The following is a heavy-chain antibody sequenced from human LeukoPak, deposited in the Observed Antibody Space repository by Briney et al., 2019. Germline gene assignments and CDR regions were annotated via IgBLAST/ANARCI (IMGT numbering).Heavy chain of an antibody. CDR2: IYYSGST. D-gene: IGHD6-13*01. Sequence: SQTLSLTCTVPGGSISSGGYYWSWIRQHPGTGLEWIGYIYYSGSTYYNPSLKSRVTISVDTSKNQFSLKLSSVTAADTAVYYCARETYSSSWYPGWFDPWGQGTLVIVSS. V-gene: IGHV4-31*03. CDR1: GGSISSGGYY. CDR3: ARETYSSSWYPGWFDP. J-gene: IGHJ5*02.